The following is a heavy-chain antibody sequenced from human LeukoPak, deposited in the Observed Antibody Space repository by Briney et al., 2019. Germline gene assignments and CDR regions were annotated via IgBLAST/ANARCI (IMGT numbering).Heavy chain of an antibody. D-gene: IGHD2-15*01. CDR3: ARGIVVVVAATLRAWFDP. J-gene: IGHJ5*02. Sequence: ASVKVSCKASGYTFTGYYMHWVRQAPGQGLEWMGWINPNSGGTNYAQKFQGRVTMTRDTSISTAYMELSRLRSDDTAVYYCARGIVVVVAATLRAWFDPWGRGTLVTVSS. V-gene: IGHV1-2*02. CDR2: INPNSGGT. CDR1: GYTFTGYY.